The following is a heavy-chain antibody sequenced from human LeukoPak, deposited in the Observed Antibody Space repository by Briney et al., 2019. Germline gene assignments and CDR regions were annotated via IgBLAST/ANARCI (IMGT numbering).Heavy chain of an antibody. CDR2: INWNGGST. D-gene: IGHD4-17*01. CDR3: ARGDYGDYGAVAFDI. CDR1: GFTFDDYG. Sequence: PGGSLRLSCAASGFTFDDYGMSWVRQAPGKGLEWVSGINWNGGSTGYADSVKGRFTIARDNAKNSLYLQMNSLRAEDTALYYCARGDYGDYGAVAFDIWGQGTMVTVSS. V-gene: IGHV3-20*04. J-gene: IGHJ3*02.